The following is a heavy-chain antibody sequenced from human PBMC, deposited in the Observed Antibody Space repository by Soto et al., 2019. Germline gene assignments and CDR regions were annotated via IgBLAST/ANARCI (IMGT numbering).Heavy chain of an antibody. CDR1: GGSISGYY. CDR2: IYSSGST. J-gene: IGHJ6*02. V-gene: IGHV4-4*09. CDR3: ASLGYCSSTSCYWYYYYYGMDV. D-gene: IGHD2-2*01. Sequence: SETLSLTCSVSGGSISGYYWSWIRQAPGKGLEWIAYIYSSGSTNYNPSLKSRLTISVDTSKNQVALKLTSATAADTAVYYCASLGYCSSTSCYWYYYYYGMDVWGQGTTVTVSS.